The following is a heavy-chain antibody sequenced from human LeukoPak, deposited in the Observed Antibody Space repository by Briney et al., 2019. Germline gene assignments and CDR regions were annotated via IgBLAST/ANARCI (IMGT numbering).Heavy chain of an antibody. J-gene: IGHJ4*02. CDR3: GRDKGIRYFDWLIVDY. V-gene: IGHV3-30-3*01. D-gene: IGHD3-9*01. CDR2: ISYDGSNK. CDR1: GFTFSSYA. Sequence: PGGSLRLSCAASGFTFSSYAMHWVRQAPGKGLEWVAVISYDGSNKYYADSVKGRFTISRDNSKNTLYLQMNSLRPEDTAASYCGRDKGIRYFDWLIVDYWGQGTLVTVSS.